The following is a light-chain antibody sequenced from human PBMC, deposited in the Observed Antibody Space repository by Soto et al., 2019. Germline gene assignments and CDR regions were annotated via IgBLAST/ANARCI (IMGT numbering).Light chain of an antibody. CDR1: SSDVGGYNY. Sequence: QSVLTQPVSVSGSPGQSITISCTGTSSDVGGYNYVSWYQQHPGEAPKFMIYDVSNRPSGVSTRFSGSKSGNTASLTISGLQAEDEADYYCNSYTTSNTRQIVFGTGTKVTVL. CDR2: DVS. CDR3: NSYTTSNTRQIV. J-gene: IGLJ1*01. V-gene: IGLV2-14*01.